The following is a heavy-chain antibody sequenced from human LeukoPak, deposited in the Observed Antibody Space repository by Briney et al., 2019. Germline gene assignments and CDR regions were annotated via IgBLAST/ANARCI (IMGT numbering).Heavy chain of an antibody. D-gene: IGHD1-1*01. J-gene: IGHJ4*01. V-gene: IGHV1-3*01. CDR3: ASHHDLDD. CDR2: INAGNGNT. Sequence: ASVKVSCKASGYTFTSYAMHWVGQAPGQRLEWMGGINAGNGNTKYSQKFQGRVTITRDTSASTAYVEPSSLRSEGTAVYYGASHHDLDDWCHGALVIVSS. CDR1: GYTFTSYA.